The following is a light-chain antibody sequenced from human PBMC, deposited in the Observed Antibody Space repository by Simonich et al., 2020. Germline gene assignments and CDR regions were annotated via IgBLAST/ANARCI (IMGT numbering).Light chain of an antibody. V-gene: IGKV1D-13*01. J-gene: IGKJ3*01. CDR1: QGISSA. CDR2: DAS. Sequence: AIQLTQSPSSLSASVGDRVTSPCRASQGISSALAWYQQKPGKAPKLLIYDASNLEPGVPSRFSGSGSGTDFTFTISSLQPEDIATYYCQQYDNLPFTFGPGTKVDIK. CDR3: QQYDNLPFT.